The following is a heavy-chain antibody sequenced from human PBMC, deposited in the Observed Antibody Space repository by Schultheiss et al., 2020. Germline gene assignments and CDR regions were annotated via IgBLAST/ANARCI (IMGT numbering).Heavy chain of an antibody. Sequence: LSLTCAVSGASITSNKWWSWVRQAPGKGLEWVSRINSDGSSTSYADSVKGRFTISRDNAKSSLYLQMNSLRAEDTAVYYCARGIMTTVPTFDFWGQGSLVTVSS. V-gene: IGHV3-74*01. CDR1: GASITSNKW. CDR3: ARGIMTTVPTFDF. CDR2: INSDGSST. D-gene: IGHD4-11*01. J-gene: IGHJ4*02.